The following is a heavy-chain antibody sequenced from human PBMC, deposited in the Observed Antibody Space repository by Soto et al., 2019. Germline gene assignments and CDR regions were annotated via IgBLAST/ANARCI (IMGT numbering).Heavy chain of an antibody. J-gene: IGHJ6*02. CDR2: ISPGDSDT. D-gene: IGHD1-26*01. V-gene: IGHV5-51*01. CDR3: ARSPGRPYSYYAMDV. Sequence: GESLKISCNGSGYSFSSDWIAWVRQMPGKGLEWMGIISPGDSDTRYSPSFQGQVTISADKSISTAYLQWSSLKASDTAMYYCARSPGRPYSYYAMDVWGQGTTVTVSS. CDR1: GYSFSSDW.